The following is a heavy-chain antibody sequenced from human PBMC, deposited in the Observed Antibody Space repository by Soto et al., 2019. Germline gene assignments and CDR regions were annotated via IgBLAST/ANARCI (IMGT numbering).Heavy chain of an antibody. Sequence: EVQLVESGGGLVQPGGSLRLSCAASGFTFSSYSINWVRQAPGKGLEWFSYITSDSSTISYADSVKGRFTVSRDNAKNSLYLQMNSLRDEDTAVYYCARVGRGVYGMDVWGQGTAVPVSS. D-gene: IGHD2-8*01. CDR1: GFTFSSYS. J-gene: IGHJ6*02. CDR3: ARVGRGVYGMDV. CDR2: ITSDSSTI. V-gene: IGHV3-48*02.